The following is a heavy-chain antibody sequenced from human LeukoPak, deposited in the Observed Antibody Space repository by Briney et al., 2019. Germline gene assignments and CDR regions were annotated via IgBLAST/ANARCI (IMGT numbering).Heavy chain of an antibody. CDR2: ISGSGGST. Sequence: QPGGSLRLSCAASGFTFSSYAMNWVRQAPGKGLEWVSAISGSGGSTYYADSVKGRFTISRDNAKNTLYLQMNSLRDEETAVYYCAKPGSSRGIEGRRPTKYXFDXWGXXKLVTVTS. CDR3: AKPGSSRGIEGRRPTKYXFDX. J-gene: IGHJ4*02. V-gene: IGHV3-23*01. CDR1: GFTFSSYA. D-gene: IGHD6-6*01.